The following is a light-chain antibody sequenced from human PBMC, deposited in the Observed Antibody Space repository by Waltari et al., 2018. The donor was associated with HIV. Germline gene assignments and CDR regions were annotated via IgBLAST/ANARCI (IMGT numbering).Light chain of an antibody. Sequence: SYELTQPPSVSVSPGQTATITCSGLASPNQFADWYQQKPGQAPLLVIYKDSGRPSGIPDRFSGSNSGTTVTLIISGVQAEDEADYYCESADSTGNYWAFGGGTKLTVL. V-gene: IGLV3-25*03. CDR3: ESADSTGNYWA. J-gene: IGLJ2*01. CDR2: KDS. CDR1: ASPNQF.